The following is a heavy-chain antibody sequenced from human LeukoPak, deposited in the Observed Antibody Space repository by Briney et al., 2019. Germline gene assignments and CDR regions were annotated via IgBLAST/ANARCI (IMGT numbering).Heavy chain of an antibody. Sequence: SETLSLTCAVYGGSFSGYYWSWTRQPPGKGLEWIGEINHSGSTNYNPSLKSRVTISVDTSKNQFSLKLCSVTAADTAVYYCARDHARYYDSSGSPRYFDLWGRGTLVRVS. D-gene: IGHD3-22*01. V-gene: IGHV4-34*01. CDR2: INHSGST. J-gene: IGHJ2*01. CDR1: GGSFSGYY. CDR3: ARDHARYYDSSGSPRYFDL.